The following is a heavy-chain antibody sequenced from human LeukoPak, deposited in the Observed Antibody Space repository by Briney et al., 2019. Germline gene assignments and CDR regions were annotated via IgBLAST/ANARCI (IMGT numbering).Heavy chain of an antibody. J-gene: IGHJ5*02. CDR3: ARADLYDILTGPQNGENWFDP. CDR1: GYTFTSYD. V-gene: IGHV1-8*01. Sequence: ASVKVSCKVSGYTFTSYDINWVRQATGQGLEWMGWMNPNSGNTGYAQKFQGRVTMTRNTSISTAYMELSSLRSEDTAVYYCARADLYDILTGPQNGENWFDPWGQGTLVTVSS. D-gene: IGHD3-9*01. CDR2: MNPNSGNT.